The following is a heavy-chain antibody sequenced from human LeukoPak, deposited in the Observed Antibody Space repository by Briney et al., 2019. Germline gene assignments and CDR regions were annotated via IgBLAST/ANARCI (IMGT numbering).Heavy chain of an antibody. V-gene: IGHV5-51*01. CDR3: ARLVDYYDSSGYYLRN. D-gene: IGHD3-22*01. J-gene: IGHJ4*02. Sequence: GESLKISCKGSGYSFTSYWIGWVRQMPGKGLEWMGIIYPGDSDTRYSPSFQGQVTISADKSISTAYLQWSSLKASDTAMYYCARLVDYYDSSGYYLRNWGQGTLVTASS. CDR2: IYPGDSDT. CDR1: GYSFTSYW.